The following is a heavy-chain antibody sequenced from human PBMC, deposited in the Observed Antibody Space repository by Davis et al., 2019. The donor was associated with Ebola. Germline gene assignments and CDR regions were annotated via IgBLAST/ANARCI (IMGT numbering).Heavy chain of an antibody. J-gene: IGHJ5*02. CDR1: GGSISGSNYY. CDR2: IYYSGST. D-gene: IGHD3-16*01. CDR3: ARHLGWFDP. V-gene: IGHV4-61*05. Sequence: SETLSLTCTVSGGSISGSNYYWSWIRQPPGKGLEWIGYIYYSGSTNYNPSLKSRVTISVDTSKNQFSLKLSSVTAADTAVYYCARHLGWFDPWGQGTLVTVSS.